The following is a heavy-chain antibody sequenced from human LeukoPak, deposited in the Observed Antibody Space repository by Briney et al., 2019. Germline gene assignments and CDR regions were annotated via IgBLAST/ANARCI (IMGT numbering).Heavy chain of an antibody. CDR1: GYTFNDHY. V-gene: IGHV1-2*06. CDR2: IEPSSCGT. Sequence: GASVKVSCKTSGYTFNDHYLYWVRRAPGQGLEWMGRIEPSSCGTNYAQKFQGRVTLTRDTSIRTAYMDLKRLTSDDTATYYCARSLKAGGDFWGQGTLVTVSS. CDR3: ARSLKAGGDF. J-gene: IGHJ4*02. D-gene: IGHD1-26*01.